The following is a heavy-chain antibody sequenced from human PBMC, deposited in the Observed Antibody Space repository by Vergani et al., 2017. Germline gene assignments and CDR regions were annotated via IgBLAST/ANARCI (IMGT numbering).Heavy chain of an antibody. J-gene: IGHJ5*02. V-gene: IGHV4-59*01. CDR1: GGSISSYY. CDR3: ASVNDYETP. CDR2: IYYSGST. Sequence: QVQLQESGPGLVKPSETLSLTCTVPGGSISSYYWSWIRQPPGKGLEWIGYIYYSGSTNYNPHLKSRVTISVDTSKNQCSLKLSSVTAADTAVYYCASVNDYETPWGQGTLVTVSS. D-gene: IGHD4-17*01.